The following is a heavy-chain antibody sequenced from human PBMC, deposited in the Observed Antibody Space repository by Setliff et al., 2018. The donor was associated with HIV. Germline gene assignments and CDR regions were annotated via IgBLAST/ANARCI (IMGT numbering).Heavy chain of an antibody. CDR2: ISPSGSYI. D-gene: IGHD2-21*02. V-gene: IGHV3-21*01. J-gene: IGHJ6*03. CDR1: GCTFSSHN. CDR3: ARGDTTPIYPNYMDV. Sequence: PGGSLRLSCAASGCTFSSHNMNWVRQAPGKGLEWVSSISPSGSYIYYADSMKGRFTISRDNAKNSLYLQMNSLRVEDTAVYYCARGDTTPIYPNYMDVWGKGTTVTVSS.